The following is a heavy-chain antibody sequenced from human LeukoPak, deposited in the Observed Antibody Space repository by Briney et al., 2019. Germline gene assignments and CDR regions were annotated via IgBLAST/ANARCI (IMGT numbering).Heavy chain of an antibody. CDR1: GFSVSDNY. D-gene: IGHD3-10*01. J-gene: IGHJ4*02. CDR2: IKQDGSEK. V-gene: IGHV3-7*01. CDR3: ASSGLLWFGELLGGFDY. Sequence: GGSLRLSCAASGFSVSDNYINWVRQAPGKGLEWVANIKQDGSEKYYVDSVKGRFTISRDNAKNSLYLQMNSLRAEDTAVYYCASSGLLWFGELLGGFDYWGQGTLVTVSS.